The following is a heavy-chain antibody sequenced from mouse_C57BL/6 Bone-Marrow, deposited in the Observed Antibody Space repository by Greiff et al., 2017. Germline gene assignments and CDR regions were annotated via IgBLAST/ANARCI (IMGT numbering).Heavy chain of an antibody. J-gene: IGHJ3*01. CDR2: ISDGGSYT. Sequence: EVQRVESGGGLVKPGGSLKLSCAASGFTFSSYAMSWVRQTPEKRLEWVATISDGGSYTYYPDNVKGRFTISRDNAKNNLYLQMSHLKSEDTAMYDCARGEAWFAYWGQGTLVTVSA. V-gene: IGHV5-4*01. CDR1: GFTFSSYA. CDR3: ARGEAWFAY.